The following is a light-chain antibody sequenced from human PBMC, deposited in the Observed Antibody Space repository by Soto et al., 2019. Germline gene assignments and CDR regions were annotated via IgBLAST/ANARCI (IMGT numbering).Light chain of an antibody. J-gene: IGKJ4*02. Sequence: EIVMTQSPATLSVSPGETATLSCRASQSVSYNLAWYQRKPGQGPRLLIYGAFTRATGIPARFSGSGSGSAFTLTISSLQSEDYGVYYCRKYKNWPPLTFGGGTKVEIK. V-gene: IGKV3-15*01. CDR2: GAF. CDR3: RKYKNWPPLT. CDR1: QSVSYN.